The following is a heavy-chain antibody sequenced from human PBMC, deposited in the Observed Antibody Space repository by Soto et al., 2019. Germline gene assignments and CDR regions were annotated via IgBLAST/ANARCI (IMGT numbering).Heavy chain of an antibody. J-gene: IGHJ3*02. CDR1: GYTFTSYG. D-gene: IGHD3-16*02. CDR2: ISAYNGNT. CDR3: ASYRRWNDAFDI. V-gene: IGHV1-18*01. Sequence: ASVKVSCKASGYTFTSYGISWVRQAPGQGLEWMGWISAYNGNTNYAQKLQGRVTMTTDTSTSTAYMELRSLRSDDTVVYYCASYRRWNDAFDIWGQGTMVTVSS.